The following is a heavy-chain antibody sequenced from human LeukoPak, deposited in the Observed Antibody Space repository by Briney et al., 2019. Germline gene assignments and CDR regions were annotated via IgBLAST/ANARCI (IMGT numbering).Heavy chain of an antibody. D-gene: IGHD5-12*01. CDR2: IYHSGSA. J-gene: IGHJ6*02. V-gene: IGHV4-31*03. CDR1: GGSISSDGNY. CDR3: ARDQGGGYGKVDV. Sequence: PSETLSLTCTVSGGSISSDGNYWSWIRQHPGKGLEWIGYIYHSGSAYYNPSLNSRVTISVDTSKNQFSLRLSSVTAADMAVYYCARDQGGGYGKVDVWGQGTTVTVSS.